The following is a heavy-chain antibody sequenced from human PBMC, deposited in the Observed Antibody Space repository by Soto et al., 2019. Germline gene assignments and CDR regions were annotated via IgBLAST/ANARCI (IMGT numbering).Heavy chain of an antibody. CDR3: AKERVAVAGHFDY. CDR1: GFTFSSYG. V-gene: IGHV3-30*18. J-gene: IGHJ4*02. CDR2: ISYDGSNK. D-gene: IGHD6-19*01. Sequence: GGSLRLSCAASGFTFSSYGMHWVRQAPGKGLEWVAVISYDGSNKYYADSVKGRFTISRDNSKNTLYLQMNSLRAEDTAVYYYAKERVAVAGHFDYWGQGTLVTVSS.